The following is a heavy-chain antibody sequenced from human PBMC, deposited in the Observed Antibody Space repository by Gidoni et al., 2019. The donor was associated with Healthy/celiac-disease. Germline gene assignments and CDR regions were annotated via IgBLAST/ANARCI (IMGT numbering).Heavy chain of an antibody. CDR2: ISSNGGST. CDR3: VPLSTQINAFDI. CDR1: GFTFSSYA. D-gene: IGHD2-2*01. Sequence: VQLVESGGGLVQPGGSLRLSSSASGFTFSSYAMHWVRQARGKGLEYVSAISSNGGSTYYADSVKGRFTISRDNSKNTLYLQMSSLRAEDTAVYYCVPLSTQINAFDIWGQGTMVTVSS. J-gene: IGHJ3*02. V-gene: IGHV3-64D*06.